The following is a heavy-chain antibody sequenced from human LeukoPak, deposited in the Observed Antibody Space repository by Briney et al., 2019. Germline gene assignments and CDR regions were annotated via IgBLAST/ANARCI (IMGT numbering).Heavy chain of an antibody. CDR2: ISYDASNK. V-gene: IGHV3-30*18. D-gene: IGHD2-15*01. CDR1: GFTFSSYA. CDR3: AKSRLVAVVAAYMDV. J-gene: IGHJ6*04. Sequence: GGSLTLSCAASGFTFSSYAMHWVRQAPGKGLEWVTIISYDASNKYYADSVKGRFTISRDNSKNTLYLQLDSLRPEDTAVYYCAKSRLVAVVAAYMDVWGKGTTVTVSS.